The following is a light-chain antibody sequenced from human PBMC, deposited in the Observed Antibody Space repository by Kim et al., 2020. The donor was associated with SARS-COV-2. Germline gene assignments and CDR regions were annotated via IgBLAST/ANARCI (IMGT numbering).Light chain of an antibody. V-gene: IGLV2-8*01. Sequence: QSALTQPPSVSGSPGQSVTISCTGTSSDVGGYNFVSWYQQHPGKAPKLIVYDVIKRPSGVSDRFSGSKSGNTASLTISGLQAEDEADYYCSSYAGSSNWVFGGGTKLTVL. CDR3: SSYAGSSNWV. CDR1: SSDVGGYNF. J-gene: IGLJ3*02. CDR2: DVI.